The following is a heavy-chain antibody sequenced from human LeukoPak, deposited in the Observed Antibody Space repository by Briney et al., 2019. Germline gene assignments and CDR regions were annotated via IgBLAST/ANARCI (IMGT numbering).Heavy chain of an antibody. D-gene: IGHD6-19*01. CDR2: IYYSGST. J-gene: IGHJ6*02. CDR1: GGSISSYY. CDR3: ARSIAVAGIYYGMDV. V-gene: IGHV4-59*08. Sequence: SETLSLTCTVSGGSISSYYWSWIRQPPGKGLEWIGYIYYSGSTNYNPSLKSRVTISVDTSKTQFSLKLSSVTAAGTAVYYCARSIAVAGIYYGMDVWGQGTTVTVSS.